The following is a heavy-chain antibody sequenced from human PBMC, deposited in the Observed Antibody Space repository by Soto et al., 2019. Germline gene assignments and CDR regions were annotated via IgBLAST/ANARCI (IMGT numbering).Heavy chain of an antibody. Sequence: PVGSMRLSCAASGFTFSTSAIHWVRQAPGKGLEWVALISSDESHKSYADSVKGRFTISRDNAVNTVYLQMNSLRVEDTAIYYCASGTAMVTTAIDYWGQGTLVTVSS. CDR1: GFTFSTSA. D-gene: IGHD5-18*01. J-gene: IGHJ4*02. V-gene: IGHV3-30*04. CDR3: ASGTAMVTTAIDY. CDR2: ISSDESHK.